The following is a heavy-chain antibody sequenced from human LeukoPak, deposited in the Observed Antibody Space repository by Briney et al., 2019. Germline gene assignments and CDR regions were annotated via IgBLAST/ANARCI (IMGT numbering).Heavy chain of an antibody. CDR3: ARFSPRALGNYFDY. J-gene: IGHJ4*02. CDR2: IYYSGST. CDR1: GDSIRSKSYY. V-gene: IGHV4-39*07. Sequence: SETLSLTCTVSGDSIRSKSYYWGWIRQPPGKGLEWIGSIYYSGSTYYTPSLKSRVTISLDTSKNQFSLKLSSVTAADTAVYYCARFSPRALGNYFDYWGQGTLVTVSS. D-gene: IGHD3-16*01.